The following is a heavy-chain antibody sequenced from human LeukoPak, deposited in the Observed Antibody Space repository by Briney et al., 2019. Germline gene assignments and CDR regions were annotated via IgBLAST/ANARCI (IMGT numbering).Heavy chain of an antibody. CDR3: ARAEETWYNSWYGVGY. CDR1: GYTFSRYA. Sequence: ASVKVSCKASGYTFSRYAMNWVRQAPGQGLEWMGWINTNTGNPTYAQDFTGRFVFSLDTSVSTAYLQISSLKAEDTAVYYCARAEETWYNSWYGVGYWGQGTLVTVSS. D-gene: IGHD6-19*01. V-gene: IGHV7-4-1*02. CDR2: INTNTGNP. J-gene: IGHJ4*02.